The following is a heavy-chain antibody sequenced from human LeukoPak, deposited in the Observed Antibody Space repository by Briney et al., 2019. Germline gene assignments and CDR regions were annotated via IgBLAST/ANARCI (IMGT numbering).Heavy chain of an antibody. CDR1: GGSISSGSYY. V-gene: IGHV4-61*02. CDR2: IYTSGST. D-gene: IGHD3-22*01. CDR3: ARGGYYYDSRGGTFDI. J-gene: IGHJ3*02. Sequence: PSQTLSLTCTVSGGSISSGSYYWSWIRQPAGKGLEWIGRIYTSGSTNYNPSLKSRVTISVDTSKNQFSLKLSSVTAADTAVYYCARGGYYYDSRGGTFDIWGQGTMVTVPS.